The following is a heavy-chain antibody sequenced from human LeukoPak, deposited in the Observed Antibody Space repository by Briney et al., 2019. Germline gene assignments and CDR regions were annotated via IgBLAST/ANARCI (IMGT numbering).Heavy chain of an antibody. CDR2: LYYSGKS. D-gene: IGHD1-14*01. V-gene: IGHV4-39*07. CDR1: GGSISRSQFY. J-gene: IGHJ4*02. Sequence: SETLSLTCTVSGGSISRSQFYWGWVRQPPGKGLEWIGTLYYSGKSFYNPSLKSRVTMSVDMSKNQLSLNLSFLTVADTAVYYCARETTKAMIDSWDQGTLVTVSS. CDR3: ARETTKAMIDS.